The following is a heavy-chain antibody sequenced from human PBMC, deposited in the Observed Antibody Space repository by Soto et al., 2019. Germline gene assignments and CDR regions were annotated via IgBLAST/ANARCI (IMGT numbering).Heavy chain of an antibody. J-gene: IGHJ4*02. D-gene: IGHD6-19*01. CDR1: GFTFSSYA. CDR2: ISYDGSNK. Sequence: GGSLRLSCAASGFTFSSYAMHWVRQAPGKGLEWVAVISYDGSNKYYADSVKGRFTISRDNSKNTLYLQMNSLRAEDTAVYYCARDPGNSSPDSNFDFWGQGTLVTVSS. CDR3: ARDPGNSSPDSNFDF. V-gene: IGHV3-30-3*01.